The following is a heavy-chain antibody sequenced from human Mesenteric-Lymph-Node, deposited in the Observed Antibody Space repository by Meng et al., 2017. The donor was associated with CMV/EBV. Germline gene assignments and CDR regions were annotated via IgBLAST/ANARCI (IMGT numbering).Heavy chain of an antibody. D-gene: IGHD3-9*01. V-gene: IGHV4-34*01. CDR3: ARGSSYDILTGYFDY. J-gene: IGHJ4*02. CDR2: INHSGST. CDR1: GGSFSGYY. Sequence: QVSFQQGGAGLLKPSETLSVTCAVYGGSFSGYYWNWIRQSPEKGLEWIWEINHSGSTTYNPSFTSRIIISVDTSTNQISLNMSSVTAADTAVYYCARGSSYDILTGYFDYWGQGALVTVSS.